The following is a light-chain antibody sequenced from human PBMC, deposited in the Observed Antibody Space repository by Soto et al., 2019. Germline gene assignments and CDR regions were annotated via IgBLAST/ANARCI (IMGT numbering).Light chain of an antibody. CDR1: RIGDRS. J-gene: IGLJ1*01. Sequence: YELTQPPSVSVAPGPTASITCGGNRIGDRSVHWYQQKPGQAPVLVVHNDDVRPSGIPERFSGSNSGNTATLTISRVQVRDEADYYCQVWDASRDIPYVLGAGTKVTV. V-gene: IGLV3-21*02. CDR3: QVWDASRDIPYV. CDR2: NDD.